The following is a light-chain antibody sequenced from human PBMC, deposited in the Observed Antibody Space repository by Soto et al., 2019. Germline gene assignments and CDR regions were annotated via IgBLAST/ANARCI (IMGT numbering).Light chain of an antibody. Sequence: EILMTPSVATLSVSPVESATLYGRAVQSVSSNLAWYQQKPGQAPRLLIYGASTRATGMPARFSGSGSGTEFTLTISSLQSEDFAVYYCQQYNNWPRTFDQGTKVDIK. J-gene: IGKJ1*01. CDR1: QSVSSN. CDR2: GAS. V-gene: IGKV3-15*01. CDR3: QQYNNWPRT.